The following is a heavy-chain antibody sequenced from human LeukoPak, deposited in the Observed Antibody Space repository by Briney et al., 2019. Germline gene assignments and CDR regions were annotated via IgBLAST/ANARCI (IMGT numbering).Heavy chain of an antibody. Sequence: GASVKVSCKASGYTFTDYYMHWVRQAPGQGLEWMGWIDPNSGGTNYAQKFQGRVTITADESTSTAYMELSSLRSEDTAVYYCARSKTVYDILTGYQRSDYYYMDVWGKGTTVTISS. J-gene: IGHJ6*03. CDR2: IDPNSGGT. V-gene: IGHV1-2*02. CDR3: ARSKTVYDILTGYQRSDYYYMDV. D-gene: IGHD3-9*01. CDR1: GYTFTDYY.